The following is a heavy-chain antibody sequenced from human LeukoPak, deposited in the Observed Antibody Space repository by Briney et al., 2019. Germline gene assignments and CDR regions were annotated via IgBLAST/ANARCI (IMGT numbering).Heavy chain of an antibody. Sequence: SVKVSCKASGYTFTSYYMHWVRQAPGQGLEWMGGIIPIFGTANYAQKFQGRVTITADESTSTAYMELSSLRSEDTAVYYCARMYQLLWMYYFDYWGQGTLVTVSS. CDR3: ARMYQLLWMYYFDY. D-gene: IGHD2-2*01. CDR1: GYTFTSYY. V-gene: IGHV1-69*13. J-gene: IGHJ4*02. CDR2: IIPIFGTA.